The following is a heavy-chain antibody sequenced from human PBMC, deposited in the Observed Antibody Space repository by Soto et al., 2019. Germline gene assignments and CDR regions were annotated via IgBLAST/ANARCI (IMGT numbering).Heavy chain of an antibody. Sequence: PGGSLRLSCAVSGFTFRSYAMSLVRQAPGKGLEWVSDISGSGSSTYYADSVKGRFTISRDNSKSTVYLELNNLSAEDTAVYHCAKNQGVELVPLATVDWFDPWGQGSLVTVPQ. D-gene: IGHD1-26*01. CDR1: GFTFRSYA. V-gene: IGHV3-23*01. J-gene: IGHJ5*02. CDR3: AKNQGVELVPLATVDWFDP. CDR2: ISGSGSST.